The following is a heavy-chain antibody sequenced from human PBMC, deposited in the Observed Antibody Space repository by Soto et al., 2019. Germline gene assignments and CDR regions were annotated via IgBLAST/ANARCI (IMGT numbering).Heavy chain of an antibody. Sequence: GASVKVSCKVSGYTLTELSMHWVRQAPGKGLEWMGGFDPEDGETIYAQKFQGRVTMTEDTSTDTAYMELSSLRSEDTAVYYCATVQWLVGRYYYGMDVWGQGTTVTVSS. CDR1: GYTLTELS. D-gene: IGHD6-19*01. CDR2: FDPEDGET. V-gene: IGHV1-24*01. J-gene: IGHJ6*02. CDR3: ATVQWLVGRYYYGMDV.